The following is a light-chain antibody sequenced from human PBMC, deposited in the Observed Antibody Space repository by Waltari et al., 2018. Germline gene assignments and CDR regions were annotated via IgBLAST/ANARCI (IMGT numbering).Light chain of an antibody. V-gene: IGLV3-10*01. CDR3: YSTDSSGNRV. Sequence: SYELTQPPSVSVSPGQTARITCSGDALPKKYAYWYQQKSGQAPVLVIYEDSKRPSGITWRVSGSSSGTMATLTISGGQVEDEADYYCYSTDSSGNRVFGGGTKLTVL. CDR2: EDS. CDR1: ALPKKY. J-gene: IGLJ3*02.